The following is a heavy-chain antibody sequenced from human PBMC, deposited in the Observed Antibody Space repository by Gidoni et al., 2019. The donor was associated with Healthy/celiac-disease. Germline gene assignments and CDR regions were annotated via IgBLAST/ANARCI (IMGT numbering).Heavy chain of an antibody. J-gene: IGHJ6*02. D-gene: IGHD6-19*01. CDR3: AKGGGQWLVSYMDV. V-gene: IGHV3-9*01. CDR1: GFTFDDYA. CDR2: ISWKSGSI. Sequence: EVQLVESGGVLVQPGRSLRLSCAASGFTFDDYAMHWVRQAPGKGLEWVSGISWKSGSIGYADSVKGRFTISRDNAKNSLYLQMNSLRAEDTALYYCAKGGGQWLVSYMDVWGQGTTVTVSS.